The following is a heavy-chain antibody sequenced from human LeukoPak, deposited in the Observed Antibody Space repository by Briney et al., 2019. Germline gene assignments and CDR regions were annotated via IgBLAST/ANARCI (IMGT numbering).Heavy chain of an antibody. J-gene: IGHJ4*02. V-gene: IGHV3-23*01. CDR2: ISDSGGIT. Sequence: GGSLRLSCAASRFTFSSYPMTWVRQAPGKGPEWVSFISDSGGITYYADSVKGRFTISRDNSKNTLHLQMNSLRAEDTAVYYCAKNTQYSGYHDCWGQGTLVTVSS. CDR3: AKNTQYSGYHDC. D-gene: IGHD6-6*01. CDR1: RFTFSSYP.